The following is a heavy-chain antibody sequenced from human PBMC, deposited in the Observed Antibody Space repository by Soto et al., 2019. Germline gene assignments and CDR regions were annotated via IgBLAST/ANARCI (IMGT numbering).Heavy chain of an antibody. J-gene: IGHJ5*02. CDR2: INAGSGNT. V-gene: IGHV1-3*01. CDR3: ARVLAADGA. D-gene: IGHD6-13*01. Sequence: QVQLVQSGAEVKKPGASVKVSCTASGYTFTHYAIHWVRHAPGQRLEWMGFINAGSGNTKYSQTFQGRLTFTKDTSSSTAYMYLSSLRSDDTAIYYCARVLAADGAWGQGTLVTGSS. CDR1: GYTFTHYA.